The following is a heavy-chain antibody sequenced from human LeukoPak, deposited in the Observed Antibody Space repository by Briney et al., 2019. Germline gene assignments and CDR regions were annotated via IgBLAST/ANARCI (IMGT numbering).Heavy chain of an antibody. J-gene: IGHJ4*02. CDR2: INPTSGGT. Sequence: ASVKVSCKVSGYNFPGYYMHWVRQAPGQGLEWMGWINPTSGGTSYAQKFQGRVTVTRDTSISTAYMELSSLGSDDTAVYYCARSRLGYCSGGACYASDYWGQGTLVTVSS. CDR3: ARSRLGYCSGGACYASDY. CDR1: GYNFPGYY. D-gene: IGHD2-15*01. V-gene: IGHV1-2*02.